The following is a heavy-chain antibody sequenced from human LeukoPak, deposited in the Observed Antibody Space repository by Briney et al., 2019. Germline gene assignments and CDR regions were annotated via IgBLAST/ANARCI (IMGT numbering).Heavy chain of an antibody. CDR2: ISSSSSYI. D-gene: IGHD5-24*01. J-gene: IGHJ5*02. V-gene: IGHV3-21*01. CDR3: VRGQDGIDNWFDP. CDR1: GFTFSSYS. Sequence: GGSLRLSCAASGFTFSSYSMKWVRQAPGKGLEWVSSISSSSSYIYYADSVKGRFTISRDNAKNSLSLQMTSLRAEDTAVYYCVRGQDGIDNWFDPWGQGTLVTVTS.